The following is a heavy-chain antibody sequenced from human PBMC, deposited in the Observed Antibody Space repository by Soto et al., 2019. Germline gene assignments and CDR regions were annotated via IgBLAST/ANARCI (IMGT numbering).Heavy chain of an antibody. CDR2: ISSSSSYI. CDR3: ARITLGYDAFDI. J-gene: IGHJ3*02. D-gene: IGHD3-16*01. V-gene: IGHV3-21*01. Sequence: EVQLVESGGGLVKPGGSLRLSCAASGFTFSSYSMNWVRQAPGKGLEWVSSISSSSSYIYYADSVKGRFTISRDNAKKSLYLKMNSQRAEDTAVDYCARITLGYDAFDIWGQGTMVTVSS. CDR1: GFTFSSYS.